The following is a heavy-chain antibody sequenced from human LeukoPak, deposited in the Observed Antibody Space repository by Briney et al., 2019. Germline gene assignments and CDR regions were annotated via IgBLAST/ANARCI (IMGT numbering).Heavy chain of an antibody. CDR3: ARGVTMIRYDAFDI. CDR1: GFTFDDYG. CDR2: INWNGGST. Sequence: GGSLRLSCAASGFTFDDYGMSWVRQAPGKGLEWVSGINWNGGSTGYADSVKGRFTISRDYAKNSLYLQMNSLRVEDTAFYYCARGVTMIRYDAFDIWGQGTMVTVSS. D-gene: IGHD3-22*01. J-gene: IGHJ3*02. V-gene: IGHV3-20*04.